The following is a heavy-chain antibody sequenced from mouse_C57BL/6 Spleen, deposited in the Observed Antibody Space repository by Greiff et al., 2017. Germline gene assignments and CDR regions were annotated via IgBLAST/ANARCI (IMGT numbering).Heavy chain of an antibody. CDR2: INPNNGGT. CDR3: ARASSYGSYAMDY. V-gene: IGHV1-22*01. D-gene: IGHD1-1*01. Sequence: VQLQQSGPELVKPGASVKMSCKASGYTFTDYNMHWVKQSHGKSLEWIGYINPNNGGTSYNQKFKGKATLTVNKSSSTAYMELRSLTSEDSAVYYCARASSYGSYAMDYWGQGTSVTVSS. J-gene: IGHJ4*01. CDR1: GYTFTDYN.